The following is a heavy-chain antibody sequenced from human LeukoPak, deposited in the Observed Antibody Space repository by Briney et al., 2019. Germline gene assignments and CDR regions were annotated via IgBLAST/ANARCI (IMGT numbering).Heavy chain of an antibody. CDR3: ARGRVYYYGSGTYPLFDY. CDR1: GGSFSGYY. Sequence: SEXLSLTCAVYGGSFSGYYWSWIRQPPGKGLEWIGEINHSGSTNYNPSLKSRVTISVDTSKNQFSLKLSSVTAADTAVYYCARGRVYYYGSGTYPLFDYWGQGTLVTVSS. D-gene: IGHD3-10*01. J-gene: IGHJ4*02. CDR2: INHSGST. V-gene: IGHV4-34*01.